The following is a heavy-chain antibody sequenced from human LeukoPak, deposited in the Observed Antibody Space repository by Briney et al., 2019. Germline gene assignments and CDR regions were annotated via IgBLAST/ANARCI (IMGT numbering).Heavy chain of an antibody. D-gene: IGHD6-13*01. CDR3: AKDPVMYSSSWYSPTNLYYFDY. J-gene: IGHJ4*02. CDR1: GFTFSSYA. Sequence: GGSLRLSCAASGFTFSSYAMSWVRQAPGKGLECISGFSGSGGSTYYADSVKGRFTISRDNSKNTLYLQMNSLRAEDTAVYYCAKDPVMYSSSWYSPTNLYYFDYWGQGTLVTVSS. V-gene: IGHV3-23*01. CDR2: FSGSGGST.